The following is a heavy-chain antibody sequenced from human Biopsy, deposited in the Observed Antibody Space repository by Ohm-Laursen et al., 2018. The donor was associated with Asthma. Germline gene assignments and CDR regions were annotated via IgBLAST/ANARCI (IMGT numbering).Heavy chain of an antibody. J-gene: IGHJ5*01. CDR1: GDSISSYY. D-gene: IGHD2-8*01. CDR2: INYSGST. Sequence: GTLSLTCTVSGDSISSYYWSWIRQPPGKGLEWIGYINYSGSTFYSPSLESRVTVSVDTSKNQFSLKLSSVTAADTAVYYCARDLSGYCTSSACHGFDSWGQGTLVTVSS. CDR3: ARDLSGYCTSSACHGFDS. V-gene: IGHV4-59*06.